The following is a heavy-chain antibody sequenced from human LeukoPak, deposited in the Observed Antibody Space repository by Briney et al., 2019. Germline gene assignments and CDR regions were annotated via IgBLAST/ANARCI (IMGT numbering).Heavy chain of an antibody. CDR1: GFTFSSYA. Sequence: GRSLRLSCAASGFTFSSYAMSWVRQAPGEWLEWVSAISGSGGITYSADAVKGRFTVSRDNSKNTLYLQMNSLRAEDTAVYYCAKDLAENLIAAADTDDYWGQGTLVTVSS. CDR3: AKDLAENLIAAADTDDY. D-gene: IGHD6-13*01. CDR2: ISGSGGIT. V-gene: IGHV3-23*01. J-gene: IGHJ4*02.